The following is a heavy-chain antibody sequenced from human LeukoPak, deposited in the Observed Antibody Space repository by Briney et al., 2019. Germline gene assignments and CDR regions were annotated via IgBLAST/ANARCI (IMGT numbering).Heavy chain of an antibody. V-gene: IGHV3-21*01. J-gene: IGHJ4*02. CDR2: ISSSSSYI. D-gene: IGHD3-10*01. Sequence: GGSARLSCGLCGFTLKRYRVMGLRQARGRGLECLSSISSSSSYIYFADQVKGRFTISRDNAKNSLYLEMNILRAEDTAVYYCARDAVYGSGSYPYYFDYWGQGTLVNASS. CDR3: ARDAVYGSGSYPYYFDY. CDR1: GFTLKRYR.